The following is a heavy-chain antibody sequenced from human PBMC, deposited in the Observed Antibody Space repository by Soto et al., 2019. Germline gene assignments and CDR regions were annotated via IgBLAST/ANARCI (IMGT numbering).Heavy chain of an antibody. Sequence: AETLSLTCSVSVDSITTYYWSWIRQPAGKGLEWIGRIDASGNTNYNPSLNSRVTMSIDTSKKQFSLKLTSVTAADTAIYYCARYSNNWFQTEGMDVWGQGTTVTVSS. CDR1: VDSITTYY. CDR2: IDASGNT. V-gene: IGHV4-4*07. D-gene: IGHD6-13*01. J-gene: IGHJ6*02. CDR3: ARYSNNWFQTEGMDV.